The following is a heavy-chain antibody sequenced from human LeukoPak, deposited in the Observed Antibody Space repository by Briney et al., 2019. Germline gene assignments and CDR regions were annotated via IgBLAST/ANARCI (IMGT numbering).Heavy chain of an antibody. Sequence: ASVKVSCKASGYTFTSYGISWVRQAPGQGLEWMGWISAYNGNTNYAQKLQGRVTMTTDTSTSTAYMELRSLRSDDTAVYYCARVIAVAGSGEWFDPWGQGTLVTVSS. J-gene: IGHJ5*02. CDR2: ISAYNGNT. CDR1: GYTFTSYG. D-gene: IGHD6-19*01. V-gene: IGHV1-18*01. CDR3: ARVIAVAGSGEWFDP.